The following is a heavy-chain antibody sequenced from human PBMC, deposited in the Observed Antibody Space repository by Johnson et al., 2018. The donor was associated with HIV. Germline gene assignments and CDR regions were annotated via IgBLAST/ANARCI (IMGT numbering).Heavy chain of an antibody. CDR2: ISGSGGST. D-gene: IGHD2-15*01. Sequence: VHLVESGGGVVQPERSLRLSCAASEFSFSTYAMRWVRQAPGKGLEWVSAISGSGGSTYYADSVKGRFTISRDNSKNNMYLIMKSLRTEDTAIYYCAKDDNLGVRYSDAFDIWGQGTMVTVSS. V-gene: IGHV3-23*04. J-gene: IGHJ3*02. CDR1: EFSFSTYA. CDR3: AKDDNLGVRYSDAFDI.